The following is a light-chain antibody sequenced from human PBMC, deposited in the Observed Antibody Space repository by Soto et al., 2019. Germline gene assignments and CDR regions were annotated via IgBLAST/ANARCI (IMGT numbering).Light chain of an antibody. CDR2: GAS. CDR1: QDISNF. Sequence: DIQMTQSPSSLSASVGDRVTITCRASQDISNFLVWFQHKPGKVPNLLIYGASTLQSGLPSRFSGSESGTDFTLTISSLQPEDVATYFCQKYNSAPFTFSPGTTVDIK. J-gene: IGKJ3*01. V-gene: IGKV1-27*01. CDR3: QKYNSAPFT.